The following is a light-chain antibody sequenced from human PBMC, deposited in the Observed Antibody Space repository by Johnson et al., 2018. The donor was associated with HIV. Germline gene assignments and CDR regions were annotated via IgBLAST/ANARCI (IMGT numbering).Light chain of an antibody. V-gene: IGLV1-51*01. CDR2: DND. J-gene: IGLJ1*01. CDR1: YSNIGNNY. Sequence: HSVLTQPPSVSAAPGQKVTISCSGSYSNIGNNYVSWYQQVPGTAPKLLIYDNDKRPSGIPDRFSASKSGTSATLGITGLQTGDEADFYFGTWDSSLSAGVFGDGTTVTVL. CDR3: GTWDSSLSAGV.